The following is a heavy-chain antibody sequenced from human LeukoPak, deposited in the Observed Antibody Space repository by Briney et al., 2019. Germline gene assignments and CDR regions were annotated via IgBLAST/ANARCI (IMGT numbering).Heavy chain of an antibody. CDR3: ARARGYCSTASCAYYFDY. J-gene: IGHJ4*02. Sequence: SGGSLRLSCAASGFTFSSYGMHWVRQAPGKGLEWVAVISYDGSNKYYADSVKGRFTISRDNSKNTLYLQMNSLRAEDTAVYYCARARGYCSTASCAYYFDYWGQRTLVTVSS. V-gene: IGHV3-30*03. CDR1: GFTFSSYG. CDR2: ISYDGSNK. D-gene: IGHD2-2*03.